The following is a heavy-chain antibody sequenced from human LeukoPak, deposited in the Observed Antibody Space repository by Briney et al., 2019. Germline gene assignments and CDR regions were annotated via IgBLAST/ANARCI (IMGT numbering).Heavy chain of an antibody. V-gene: IGHV4-4*07. J-gene: IGHJ3*02. Sequence: SETLSLTCNVSGGSISDDYWSWIRQPAGRGLEWVGRIYTTGSTNYNPSLKSRVTMSVDTSKNQFSLNMTSVTAADTAMYYCARDSNGDRAFDMWGQGTMVTVSP. CDR2: IYTTGST. CDR3: ARDSNGDRAFDM. CDR1: GGSISDDY. D-gene: IGHD4-17*01.